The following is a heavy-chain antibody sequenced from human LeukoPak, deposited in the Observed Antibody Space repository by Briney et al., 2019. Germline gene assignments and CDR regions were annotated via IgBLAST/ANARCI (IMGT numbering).Heavy chain of an antibody. CDR2: INPNSGGT. CDR3: ARDFTIFGVVIISSWFDP. CDR1: GYTFTGYY. Sequence: ASVKVSCKASGYTFTGYYMHWVRQAPGQGLEWMGWINPNSGGTNYAQKFQGRVTMTRDTSISTAYMELSRLRSDDTAVYYCARDFTIFGVVIISSWFDPWGQGTLVTVSS. D-gene: IGHD3-3*01. V-gene: IGHV1-2*02. J-gene: IGHJ5*02.